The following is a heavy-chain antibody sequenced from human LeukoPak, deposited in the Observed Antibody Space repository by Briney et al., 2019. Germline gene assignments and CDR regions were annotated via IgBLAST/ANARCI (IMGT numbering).Heavy chain of an antibody. V-gene: IGHV4-59*01. CDR3: ARGQVLRPFGRPYFDY. CDR1: GGSISSYY. CDR2: IYYSGST. Sequence: PSETLSLTCTVSGGSISSYYWSWIRQPPGKGLEWIGYIYYSGSTNYNPSLKSRDTISVDTSKNQFSLKLSSVTAADTAVYYCARGQVLRPFGRPYFDYWGQGTLVTVSS. D-gene: IGHD3-3*01. J-gene: IGHJ4*02.